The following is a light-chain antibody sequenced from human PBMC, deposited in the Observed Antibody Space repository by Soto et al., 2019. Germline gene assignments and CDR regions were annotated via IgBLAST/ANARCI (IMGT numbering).Light chain of an antibody. J-gene: IGKJ1*01. CDR3: QQYYSTPA. CDR1: QTILYSSNNRNY. Sequence: DIVMTQSPDSLAVSLGERAAINCRSSQTILYSSNNRNYLAWYQQKPGQPPKLLISWASTRESGVPDRFSGSGSGTDFTLTISSLQAEDVAVYYCQQYYSTPAFDQGTKVEI. V-gene: IGKV4-1*01. CDR2: WAS.